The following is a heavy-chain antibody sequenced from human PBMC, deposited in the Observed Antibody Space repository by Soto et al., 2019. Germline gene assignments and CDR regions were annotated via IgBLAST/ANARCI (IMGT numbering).Heavy chain of an antibody. CDR2: IRSKAYGGTT. CDR3: TREGTVPLQYYFDY. V-gene: IGHV3-49*03. Sequence: PGGSLRLSCTASGFTFGDYAMSWFRQAPGKGLEWVGFIRSKAYGGTTEYAASVKGRFTISRDDSKSIAYLQMNSLKTEDTAVYYCTREGTVPLQYYFDYWGQGTLVTVSS. CDR1: GFTFGDYA. D-gene: IGHD1-1*01. J-gene: IGHJ4*02.